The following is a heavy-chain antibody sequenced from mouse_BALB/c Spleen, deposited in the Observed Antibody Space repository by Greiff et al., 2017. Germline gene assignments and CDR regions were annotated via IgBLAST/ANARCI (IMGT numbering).Heavy chain of an antibody. V-gene: IGHV3-2*02. J-gene: IGHJ2*01. CDR1: GYSITSDYA. Sequence: VQLQHSGPGLVKPSQSLSLTCTVTGYSITSDYAWNWIRPFPGNILEWMGYISYSGSTSYNPSLNSRISNTRDTSKNQFFLQLNSVTTEDTATYDCARRSYFDYWGQGTTLTVSS. CDR2: ISYSGST. CDR3: ARRSYFDY.